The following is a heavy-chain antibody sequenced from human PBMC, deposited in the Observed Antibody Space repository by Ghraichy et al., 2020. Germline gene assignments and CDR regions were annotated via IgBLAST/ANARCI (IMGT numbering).Heavy chain of an antibody. Sequence: SGPTLVKPTQTLTLTCTFSGFSLSATGVGVGWIRQPPGNALEWLALIFYNDEERYNPSLNSSLNIAKDTSKNYVVLTMTNMDPVDTATYYCAHEGYGSDNWFDAWGQGILVTVSS. V-gene: IGHV2-5*01. D-gene: IGHD2-8*02. CDR2: IFYNDEE. CDR3: AHEGYGSDNWFDA. J-gene: IGHJ5*02. CDR1: GFSLSATGVG.